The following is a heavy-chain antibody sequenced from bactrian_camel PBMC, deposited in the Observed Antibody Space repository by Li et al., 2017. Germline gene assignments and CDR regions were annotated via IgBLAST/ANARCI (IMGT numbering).Heavy chain of an antibody. Sequence: VQLVESGGGLVQPGGSLQLSCRTSGFRFSTQLMSWVRQAPGKKREAVALYGDGAKSYADSVLGRFTISLDKRKKTLYLRMNSLKPEDSGDYYCAAGGYGGKCLPKRRFWGQGTQVTVS. D-gene: IGHD5*01. V-gene: IGHV3S67*01. CDR2: YGDGAKS. J-gene: IGHJ4*01. CDR1: GFRFSTQL. CDR3: AAGGYGGKCLPKRRF.